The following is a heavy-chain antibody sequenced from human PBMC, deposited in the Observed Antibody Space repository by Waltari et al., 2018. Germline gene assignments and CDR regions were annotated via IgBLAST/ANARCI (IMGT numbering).Heavy chain of an antibody. CDR1: GYSISSGYY. CDR3: ARQYNWFDP. J-gene: IGHJ5*02. V-gene: IGHV4-38-2*01. Sequence: QVQLQESGPGLVKPSETLSLTCAVSGYSISSGYYWGWLRQPPGKGLEWIGSIYHSGSTYYNPSLKSRVTISVDTSKNQFSLKLSSVTAADTAVYYCARQYNWFDPWGQGTLVTVSS. CDR2: IYHSGST.